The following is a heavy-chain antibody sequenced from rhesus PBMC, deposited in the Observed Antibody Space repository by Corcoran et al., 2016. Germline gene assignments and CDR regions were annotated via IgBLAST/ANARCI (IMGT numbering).Heavy chain of an antibody. CDR2: ISGSGGST. CDR1: GGSISSNY. V-gene: IGHV4-173*01. D-gene: IGHD3-16*01. Sequence: QLQLQESGPGLVKPSETLSLTCAVSGGSISSNYWSWIRQPPGKGLEWIGRISGSGGSTDYNPSPKSRVNISTDTSKNQFSLKLSSVTAADTAVYYCAAPLSGSYYYHYFDYWGQGVLVTVSS. J-gene: IGHJ4*01. CDR3: AAPLSGSYYYHYFDY.